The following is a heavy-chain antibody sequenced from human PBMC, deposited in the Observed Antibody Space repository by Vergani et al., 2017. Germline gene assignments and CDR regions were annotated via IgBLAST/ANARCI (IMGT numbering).Heavy chain of an antibody. J-gene: IGHJ4*02. V-gene: IGHV4-39*01. CDR2: IYYSGST. D-gene: IGHD3-3*01. CDR3: ALYYDFWSGYSYYFDY. CDR1: GGSISSSSYY. Sequence: QLQLQESGPGLVKPSETLSLTCTVSGGSISSSSYYWGWLRQPPGKGLEWIGSIYYSGSTYYNPSLKSRVTISVDTSKNQFSLKLSSVTAADTAVYYCALYYDFWSGYSYYFDYWGQGTLVTVSS.